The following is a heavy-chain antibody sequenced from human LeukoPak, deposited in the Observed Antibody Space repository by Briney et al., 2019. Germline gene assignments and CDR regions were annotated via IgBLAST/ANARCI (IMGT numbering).Heavy chain of an antibody. D-gene: IGHD5-18*01. J-gene: IGHJ4*02. CDR3: VREASSRGGYSFGLDS. CDR1: GDSVSSDSAT. V-gene: IGHV6-1*01. CDR2: TYYRSKWYD. Sequence: SQTLSLTCVISGDSVSSDSATWTWIRQSPSRGLEWLGRTYYRSKWYDDYAVSLRGRITINPDTSNNQFSLHLNSVTPDDTAVYFCVREASSRGGYSFGLDSWGPGTLVTVSS.